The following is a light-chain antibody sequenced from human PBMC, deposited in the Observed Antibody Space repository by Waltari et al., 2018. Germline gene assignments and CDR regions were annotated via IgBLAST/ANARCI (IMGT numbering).Light chain of an antibody. CDR2: GGR. CDR3: QSYDTSLSVV. J-gene: IGLJ3*02. Sequence: QSVLTQPPSVSGAPGQRVTISCTGSGSNIGAGYDVHWYQQVPRAAPKLLIYGGRSWPLGCPDRFFGSTSGTSASLAITGLQAEDESVYYCQSYDTSLSVVFGGGTKLTVL. V-gene: IGLV1-40*01. CDR1: GSNIGAGYD.